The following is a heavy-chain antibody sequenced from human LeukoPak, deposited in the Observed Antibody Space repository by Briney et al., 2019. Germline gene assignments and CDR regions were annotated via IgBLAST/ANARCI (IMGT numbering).Heavy chain of an antibody. J-gene: IGHJ6*03. Sequence: SETLSLTCTVSGGSISSYYWSWIRQPPGKGLEWIGYIYYSGSTNYNPSLKSRVTISVDTSKNQFSLKLSSVTAADTAVYYYARDIRGSSRYYYYMGVWGKGTTVTVSS. CDR2: IYYSGST. CDR3: ARDIRGSSRYYYYMGV. V-gene: IGHV4-59*01. D-gene: IGHD1-26*01. CDR1: GGSISSYY.